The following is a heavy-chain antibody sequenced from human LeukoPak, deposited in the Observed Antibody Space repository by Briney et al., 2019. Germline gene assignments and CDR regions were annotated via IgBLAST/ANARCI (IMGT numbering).Heavy chain of an antibody. D-gene: IGHD6-19*01. CDR3: AKCTRGWFEDY. CDR1: GFTFNSVV. CDR2: ISDRGDST. Sequence: PGGSLRLSCAASGFTFNSVVMNWVRQAPGKGLEWVSTISDRGDSTYYADSVKGRFTISRDNSKNTLYLQMNSLRAEDTAVYYCAKCTRGWFEDYWGQGTLVTVSS. V-gene: IGHV3-23*01. J-gene: IGHJ4*02.